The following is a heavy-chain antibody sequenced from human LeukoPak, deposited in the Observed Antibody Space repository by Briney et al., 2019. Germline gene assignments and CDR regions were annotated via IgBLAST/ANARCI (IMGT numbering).Heavy chain of an antibody. D-gene: IGHD3-9*01. CDR1: GFTFSSYG. J-gene: IGHJ4*02. V-gene: IGHV3-33*01. CDR3: ARDAGILTGYKDY. CDR2: IWYDGSNK. Sequence: GGSLRPSCAASGFTFSSYGMHWVRQAPGKGLEWVAVIWYDGSNKYYADSVKGRFTISRDNSKNTLYLQMNSLRAEDTAVYYCARDAGILTGYKDYWGQGTLVTVSS.